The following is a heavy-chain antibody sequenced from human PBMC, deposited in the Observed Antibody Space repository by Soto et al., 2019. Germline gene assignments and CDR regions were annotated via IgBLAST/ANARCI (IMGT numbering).Heavy chain of an antibody. CDR1: GFTFSNYW. J-gene: IGHJ4*02. D-gene: IGHD3-10*01. CDR3: ATKGNTNPWFVSDF. Sequence: EVQLVESGGGLVQPGGSLRLSCAASGFTFSNYWMHWVRQVPGQGLAWVSRINGDGSTTNYADSVRGRFTISRDNAKNTLYLQMNGLRADDTAMYYCATKGNTNPWFVSDFWGPGTLVTVSS. CDR2: INGDGSTT. V-gene: IGHV3-74*01.